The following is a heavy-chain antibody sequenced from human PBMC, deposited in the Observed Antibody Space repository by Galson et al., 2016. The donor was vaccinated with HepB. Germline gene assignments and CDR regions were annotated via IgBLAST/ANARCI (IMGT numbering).Heavy chain of an antibody. CDR1: GYSFSNYW. D-gene: IGHD5-24*01. CDR3: AGTRDGSFGWVY. V-gene: IGHV5-51*01. CDR2: IYLRDSHT. J-gene: IGHJ4*02. Sequence: QSGAEVKKPGESLKISCQGSGYSFSNYWIGWVRQMPGNGLEWMGIIYLRDSHTKYSPSFQGQVTISADKSINTAYVQWSSLKASDTAMYYCAGTRDGSFGWVYWGQGTLVTVSS.